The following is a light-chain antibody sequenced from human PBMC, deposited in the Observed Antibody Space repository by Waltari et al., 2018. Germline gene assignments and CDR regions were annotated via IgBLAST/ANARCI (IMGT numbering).Light chain of an antibody. Sequence: DIQMTQSPSSLSASVGDRVTITCRASQNIDSDLNWYQQKPGKAPRLLIYAASSWQRGVPSRFSGSGSGTDFTLTVSSLQPEDFAIYYCQQSYTTPPMYTFGQGTKLEIK. CDR1: QNIDSD. CDR3: QQSYTTPPMYT. J-gene: IGKJ2*01. V-gene: IGKV1-39*01. CDR2: AAS.